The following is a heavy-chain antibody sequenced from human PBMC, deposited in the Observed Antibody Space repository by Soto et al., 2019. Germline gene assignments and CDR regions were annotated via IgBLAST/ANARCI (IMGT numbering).Heavy chain of an antibody. V-gene: IGHV2-5*02. D-gene: IGHD4-17*01. J-gene: IGHJ1*01. CDR1: GFSLSTSGVG. CDR2: IYWDDDK. CDR3: AHWVYGDYSGRYFQH. Sequence: QITLKESGPTLVKPTQTLTLTCTFSGFSLSTSGVGVGWIRQPPGKALEWLALIYWDDDKRYSPSLKSRLTTTKDTSKNQVVLTMTNMDPVDTATYYCAHWVYGDYSGRYFQHWGQGTLVTVSS.